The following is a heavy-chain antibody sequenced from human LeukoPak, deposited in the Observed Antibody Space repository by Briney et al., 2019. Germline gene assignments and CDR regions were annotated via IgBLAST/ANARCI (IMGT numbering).Heavy chain of an antibody. CDR3: ARGGWYEGSAFDI. D-gene: IGHD6-19*01. Sequence: ASVKVSCKASGYTFTSYDINWVRQATGQGLEWMGWISAYNGNTNYAQKLQGRVTMTTDTFTSTAYMELRSLRSDDAAVYCCARGGWYEGSAFDIWGQGTMVTVSS. V-gene: IGHV1-18*01. J-gene: IGHJ3*02. CDR2: ISAYNGNT. CDR1: GYTFTSYD.